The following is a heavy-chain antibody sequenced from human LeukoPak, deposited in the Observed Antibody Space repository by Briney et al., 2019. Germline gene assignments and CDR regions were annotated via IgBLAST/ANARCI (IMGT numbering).Heavy chain of an antibody. CDR3: ARDAIVRDYSNSDC. Sequence: ASVKVSCKASGYTFTGYYIHWLRQAPGQGLEWMGWINPNSGGTNYAQKFQGRVTMTRDTSISTAYMELSRLTSDDTAVYYCARDAIVRDYSNSDCWGQGTLVTVSS. CDR2: INPNSGGT. CDR1: GYTFTGYY. V-gene: IGHV1-2*02. D-gene: IGHD4-11*01. J-gene: IGHJ4*02.